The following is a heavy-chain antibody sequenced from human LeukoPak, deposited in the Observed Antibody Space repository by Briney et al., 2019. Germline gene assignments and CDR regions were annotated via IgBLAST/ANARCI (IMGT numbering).Heavy chain of an antibody. J-gene: IGHJ6*02. CDR3: AKVPYSSGPYYYYGMDV. D-gene: IGHD3-10*01. CDR2: ISGSGGST. Sequence: GGSLRLSCAASGFTFSSYAMSWVRQAPGKGLEWVSVISGSGGSTYYADSVKGRFTISRDNSKNTLYLQMNSLRAEDTAVYYCAKVPYSSGPYYYYGMDVWGQGTTVTVSS. V-gene: IGHV3-23*01. CDR1: GFTFSSYA.